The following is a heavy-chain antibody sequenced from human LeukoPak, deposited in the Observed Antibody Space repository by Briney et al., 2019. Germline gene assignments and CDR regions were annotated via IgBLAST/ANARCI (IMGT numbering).Heavy chain of an antibody. Sequence: GGSLRLSCAASGFTFSSYSMNWVRQAPGKGLEWISYISSGSSTIYYAGSVKGRLTISRDNSENTLYLQMNSLRAEDTAVYYCATVTSGLTYFDYWGQGTLVTVSS. CDR3: ATVTSGLTYFDY. CDR2: ISSGSSTI. J-gene: IGHJ4*02. D-gene: IGHD3-10*01. V-gene: IGHV3-48*01. CDR1: GFTFSSYS.